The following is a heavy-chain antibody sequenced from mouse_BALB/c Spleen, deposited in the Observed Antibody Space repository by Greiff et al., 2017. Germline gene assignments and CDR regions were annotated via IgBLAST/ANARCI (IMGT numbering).Heavy chain of an antibody. CDR3: ARGSSGPWCAY. CDR1: GFTFSRYA. Sequence: EVMLVESGGGLVKPGGSLKLSCAASGFTFSRYAMSWVRQTPEKRLECVASISSGGSTYYPESVKGRFTISRENARNILYLQMSSLMSEDTAMYYCARGSSGPWCAYWGQGTLVTVSA. CDR2: ISSGGST. D-gene: IGHD1-1*01. V-gene: IGHV5-6-5*01. J-gene: IGHJ3*01.